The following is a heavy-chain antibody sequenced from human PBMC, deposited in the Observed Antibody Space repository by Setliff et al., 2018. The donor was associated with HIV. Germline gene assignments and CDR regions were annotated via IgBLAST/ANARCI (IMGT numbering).Heavy chain of an antibody. CDR1: GYTFTSHG. J-gene: IGHJ4*02. CDR3: ARANSPFDY. CDR2: ISAYNGNT. D-gene: IGHD2-21*01. Sequence: ASVKVSCKASGYTFTSHGISWVRQAPGQGLEWMGWISAYNGNTNYAQKFLGRVTMTWDTSISTAYMELSRLRFDDTAVYYCARANSPFDYWGQGTLVTVSS. V-gene: IGHV1-18*01.